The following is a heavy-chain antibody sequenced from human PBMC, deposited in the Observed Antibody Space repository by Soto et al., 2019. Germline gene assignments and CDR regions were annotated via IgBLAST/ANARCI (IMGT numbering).Heavy chain of an antibody. V-gene: IGHV1-69*01. J-gene: IGHJ4*02. CDR2: IMPIFGSA. CDR1: GGTFSRNT. D-gene: IGHD3-22*01. Sequence: QVQLVQSGAEVKKPGSSVKVSCKASGGTFSRNTISWVRQAPGQGLEWMGGIMPIFGSASYAQKFQGRVTITADENTRTVYMELSRLRSEDTGVYYCARQFDSDTTGYYYAYWGQGTLVTVSS. CDR3: ARQFDSDTTGYYYAY.